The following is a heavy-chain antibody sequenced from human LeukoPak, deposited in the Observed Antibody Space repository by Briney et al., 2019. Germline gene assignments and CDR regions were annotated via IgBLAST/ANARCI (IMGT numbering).Heavy chain of an antibody. Sequence: SQTLSLTCTVSGGSISSGSYYWSWIRQPAGKGLEWIGRIYTSGSTNYNPSLKSRVTISVDTSKNQFSLKLSSVTAADTAVYYCARAAAGWFDPWGQGTLVTVSS. J-gene: IGHJ5*02. CDR3: ARAAAGWFDP. CDR1: GGSISSGSYY. CDR2: IYTSGST. V-gene: IGHV4-61*02.